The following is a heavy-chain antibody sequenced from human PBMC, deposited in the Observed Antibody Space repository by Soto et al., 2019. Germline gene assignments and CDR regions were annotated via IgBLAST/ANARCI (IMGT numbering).Heavy chain of an antibody. CDR1: GFTFAGHA. Sequence: PGGSLRLSCLASGFTFAGHAMTWVRQAPGKGLEWVSTISESGATTYYADSVKGRFTISRDNSKNTLFLQLSSLRVEDTALYYRVTGSSGGVGEDRWGQGTLVTVSS. D-gene: IGHD1-26*01. CDR2: ISESGATT. V-gene: IGHV3-23*01. J-gene: IGHJ5*02. CDR3: VTGSSGGVGEDR.